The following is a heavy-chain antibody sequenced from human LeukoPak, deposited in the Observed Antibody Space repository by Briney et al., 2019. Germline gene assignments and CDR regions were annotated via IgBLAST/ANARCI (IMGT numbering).Heavy chain of an antibody. CDR1: GYTFTSYG. CDR2: ISAYNGNT. J-gene: IGHJ5*02. D-gene: IGHD2-2*01. CDR3: ARDNHVDIVVASNWFDP. V-gene: IGHV1-18*01. Sequence: GASVKVSCKASGYTFTSYGISWVRQDPGQGLEWMGWISAYNGNTNYAQKLQGRVTMTTDTSTSTAYMELRSLRSDDTAVYYCARDNHVDIVVASNWFDPWGQGTLVTVSS.